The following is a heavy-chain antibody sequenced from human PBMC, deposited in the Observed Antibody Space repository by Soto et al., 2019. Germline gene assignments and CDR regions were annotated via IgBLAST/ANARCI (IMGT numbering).Heavy chain of an antibody. D-gene: IGHD5-12*01. CDR1: GGSISSSSYY. CDR2: IYYSGST. Sequence: SETLSLTCTVSGGSISSSSYYWGWIRQPPGKGLEWIGSIYYSGSTYYNPSLKSRVTISVDTSKNQFSLKLSSVTAADTAVYYCARGLRGPYYYGMDVWGQGTTVTVSS. V-gene: IGHV4-39*01. CDR3: ARGLRGPYYYGMDV. J-gene: IGHJ6*02.